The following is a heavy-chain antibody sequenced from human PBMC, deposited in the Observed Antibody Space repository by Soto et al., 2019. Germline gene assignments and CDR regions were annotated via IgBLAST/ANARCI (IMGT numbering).Heavy chain of an antibody. CDR1: GGSISGGVHS. J-gene: IGHJ2*01. CDR2: IFDSGST. D-gene: IGHD2-8*01. CDR3: AREIMPLTNDWYFDL. V-gene: IGHV4-30-4*01. Sequence: QVQLQESGPGLVKPSETLSLTCTVSGGSISGGVHSWSWIRQPPGKGLEWIGHIFDSGSTYYNPSLQIRLTISVDTSKNQFSLRLSSVTAADTAVYYCAREIMPLTNDWYFDLWGRGTLVTVSS.